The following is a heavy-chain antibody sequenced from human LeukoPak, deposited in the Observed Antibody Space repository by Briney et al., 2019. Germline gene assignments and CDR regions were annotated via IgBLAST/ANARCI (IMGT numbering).Heavy chain of an antibody. CDR3: ARQITDIVVVVAATFFDY. CDR2: IYYSGST. D-gene: IGHD2-15*01. CDR1: GGSICSYY. V-gene: IGHV4-59*08. J-gene: IGHJ4*02. Sequence: PSETLSLTCTVSGGSICSYYWSWIRQPPGKGLEWIGYIYYSGSTNYNPSLKSRVTISVDTSKNQFSLKLSSVTAADTAVYYCARQITDIVVVVAATFFDYWGQGTLVTVSS.